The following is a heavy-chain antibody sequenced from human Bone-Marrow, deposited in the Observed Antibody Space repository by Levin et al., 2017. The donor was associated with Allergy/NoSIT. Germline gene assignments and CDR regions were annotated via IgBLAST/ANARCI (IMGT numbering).Heavy chain of an antibody. V-gene: IGHV3-30*18. CDR2: ILHDGRNQ. J-gene: IGHJ4*02. D-gene: IGHD1-20*01. CDR1: GFSFRSYG. Sequence: PGGSLRLSCTASGFSFRSYGMHWVRQAPGKGLEWVAVILHDGRNQYYGDSVKGRFTISRDNSKNTVYLQMDSLRAEDTAVYYCAKERGASNWNLENDYWGQGTLVTVSS. CDR3: AKERGASNWNLENDY.